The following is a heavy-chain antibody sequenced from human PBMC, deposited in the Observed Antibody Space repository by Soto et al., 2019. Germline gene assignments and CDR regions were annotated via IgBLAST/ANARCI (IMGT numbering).Heavy chain of an antibody. V-gene: IGHV3-23*01. J-gene: IGHJ4*02. Sequence: EAQLLESGGGLIRPGGSLRLSCAGSGLTFSNYGLTWVRQAQGKGLEWVSSISGDGTGTYYADSVKGRFTISRDNSKNMMYLQMYSLRAEDTAMYHCAKDPNGDYVGAFDDWGQGTLVTVSS. CDR1: GLTFSNYG. CDR2: ISGDGTGT. D-gene: IGHD2-21*02. CDR3: AKDPNGDYVGAFDD.